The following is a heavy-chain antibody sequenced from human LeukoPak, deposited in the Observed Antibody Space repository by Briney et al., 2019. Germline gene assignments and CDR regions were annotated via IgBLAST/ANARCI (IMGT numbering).Heavy chain of an antibody. CDR1: GYTFTGYY. D-gene: IGHD1-26*01. CDR3: ASASGSYSYNAFDI. V-gene: IGHV1-2*02. CDR2: INPNSGGT. Sequence: GASVKVSCKASGYTFTGYYMHWERQAPGQGLEWMGWINPNSGGTNYAQKFQGRVTMTRDTSISTAYMELSRLRSDDTAVYYCASASGSYSYNAFDIWGQETMVTVSS. J-gene: IGHJ3*02.